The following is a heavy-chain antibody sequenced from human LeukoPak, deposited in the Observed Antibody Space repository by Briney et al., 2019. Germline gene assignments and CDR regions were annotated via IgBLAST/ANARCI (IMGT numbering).Heavy chain of an antibody. CDR2: IIPILGIA. V-gene: IGHV1-69*04. D-gene: IGHD5-18*01. CDR1: GGTFSSYA. Sequence: GASVKVSCKASGGTFSSYAISWVRQAPGQGLEWMGRIIPILGIANYAQKFQGRVTITADKSTSTAYMELSSLRSEDTAVYYCARATMDTATADYWGQGTLVTVSS. J-gene: IGHJ4*02. CDR3: ARATMDTATADY.